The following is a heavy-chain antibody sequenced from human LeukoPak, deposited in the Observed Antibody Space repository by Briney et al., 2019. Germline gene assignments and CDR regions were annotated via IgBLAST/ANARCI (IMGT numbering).Heavy chain of an antibody. Sequence: GGSLRLSCAASRFTFSTYSMNWVSQAPGKGLEWVSSISSSSTYIYYADSLKGRFTISRDNAKNSMYLQMNSLRAEDTAVYYCARTAIAAAAFYNWFDSWGQGTLVTVSS. CDR2: ISSSSTYI. CDR3: ARTAIAAAAFYNWFDS. CDR1: RFTFSTYS. D-gene: IGHD6-13*01. V-gene: IGHV3-21*06. J-gene: IGHJ5*01.